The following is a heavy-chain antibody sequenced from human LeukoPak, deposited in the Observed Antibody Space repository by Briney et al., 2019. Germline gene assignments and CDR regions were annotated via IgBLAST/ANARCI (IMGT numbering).Heavy chain of an antibody. CDR1: GGSTSSTTYY. CDR3: ARLHYDILTGYLSAFDI. J-gene: IGHJ3*02. D-gene: IGHD3-9*01. Sequence: SETLSLTCTVSGGSTSSTTYYWGWIRQPPGKGLEWIGYIYYSGSTNYNPSLKSRVTISVDTSKNQFSLKLSSVTAADTAVYYCARLHYDILTGYLSAFDIWGQGTMVTVSS. CDR2: IYYSGST. V-gene: IGHV4-61*05.